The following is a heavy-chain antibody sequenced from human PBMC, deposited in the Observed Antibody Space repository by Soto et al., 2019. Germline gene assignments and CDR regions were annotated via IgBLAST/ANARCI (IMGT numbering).Heavy chain of an antibody. Sequence: QPGGSLRLSCAPSGFIFSSYAMSWVRQAPGKGLEWVSSIGGSGGTTYYADSVKGRFTISRDNSRNTLFLQMSSLRVEDTAVYYCAKIVTAAGIDYWGQGTLVTVSS. D-gene: IGHD6-13*01. V-gene: IGHV3-23*01. CDR2: IGGSGGTT. CDR3: AKIVTAAGIDY. J-gene: IGHJ4*02. CDR1: GFIFSSYA.